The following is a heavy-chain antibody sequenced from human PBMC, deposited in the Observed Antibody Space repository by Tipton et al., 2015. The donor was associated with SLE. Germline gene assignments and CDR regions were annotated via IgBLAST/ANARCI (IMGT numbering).Heavy chain of an antibody. J-gene: IGHJ4*02. CDR2: IYYSGST. V-gene: IGHV4-39*01. CDR3: ARGVFLWFGELSTSYYFDY. D-gene: IGHD3-10*01. Sequence: TLSLTCTVSGGSISSSSYYWGWIRQPPGKGLEWIGRIYYSGSTYYNPSLKSRVTISEDTSKNQFSLKLSSVTAADTAVYYCARGVFLWFGELSTSYYFDYWGQGTLVTVSS. CDR1: GGSISSSSYY.